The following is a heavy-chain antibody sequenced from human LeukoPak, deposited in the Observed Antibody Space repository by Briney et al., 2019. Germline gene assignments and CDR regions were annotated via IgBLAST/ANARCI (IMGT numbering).Heavy chain of an antibody. CDR3: ARHKAGWLGAFDY. CDR2: IYYSGST. CDR1: GVSMSRYY. Sequence: AETLSLTCTVSGVSMSRYYWSWIRQPPGKGLEWIGYIYYSGSTNYNPSLKGRVTISVDTSQNQFSLKLSSVTAADTAVYYCARHKAGWLGAFDYWGQGTLVAVSS. V-gene: IGHV4-59*08. J-gene: IGHJ4*02. D-gene: IGHD6-19*01.